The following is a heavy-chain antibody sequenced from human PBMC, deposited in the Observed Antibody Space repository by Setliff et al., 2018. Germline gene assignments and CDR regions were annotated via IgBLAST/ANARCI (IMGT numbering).Heavy chain of an antibody. CDR3: VREGVDSRSSTDYRYYMDV. V-gene: IGHV1-69*05. CDR1: GGTFSNYG. Sequence: SVKVSCKASGGTFSNYGISWVRQAPGQGLEWMGGTIPMFGTRNYARKFQGRVTIITDESTSTAFMQLSSLRSEDTAVYYCVREGVDSRSSTDYRYYMDVWGKGTTVTVSS. D-gene: IGHD3-22*01. CDR2: TIPMFGTR. J-gene: IGHJ6*03.